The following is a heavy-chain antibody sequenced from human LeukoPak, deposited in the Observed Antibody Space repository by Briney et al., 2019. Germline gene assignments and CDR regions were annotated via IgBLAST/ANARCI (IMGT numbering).Heavy chain of an antibody. D-gene: IGHD3-9*01. CDR1: GFTVSSNY. J-gene: IGHJ6*02. Sequence: GGSLRLSCAASGFTVSSNYMSWVRQAPGKGLEWVSLIYSGGSTYYADSVQGRFTISRDNSKNTLYLQMNSLRAGDTAVYYCASSDKGYYYGMDVWGQGTTVTVSS. V-gene: IGHV3-66*01. CDR3: ASSDKGYYYGMDV. CDR2: IYSGGST.